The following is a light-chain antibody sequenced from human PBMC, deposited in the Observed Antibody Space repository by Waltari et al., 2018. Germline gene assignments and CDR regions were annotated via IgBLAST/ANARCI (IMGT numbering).Light chain of an antibody. Sequence: QLMLTTSPSASASLGASVTLTFPLTSVPSNYALAGHHQQPEKGPLYLMKVNSDGSHIKGDGIPDRFSGSSSGAERYLTISSLQSEDEADYYCQTGGFGIWVFGGGTKLTVL. CDR3: QTGGFGIWV. J-gene: IGLJ3*02. V-gene: IGLV4-69*01. CDR1: SVPSNYA. CDR2: VNSDGSH.